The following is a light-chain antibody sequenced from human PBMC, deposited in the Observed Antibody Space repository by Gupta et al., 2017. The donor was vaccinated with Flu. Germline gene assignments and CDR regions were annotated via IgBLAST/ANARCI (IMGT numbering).Light chain of an antibody. CDR3: SADTSSSTLTV. CDR2: EVS. J-gene: IGLJ2*01. CDR1: SSGVGGYNY. Sequence: ITTSRTGTSSGVGGYNYVSWYQQHPGKAPQLMIDEVSYRPSGVSTRFFGSKSGNTASLTISGLQAEDEADYYCSADTSSSTLTVFGGGTKLTVL. V-gene: IGLV2-14*01.